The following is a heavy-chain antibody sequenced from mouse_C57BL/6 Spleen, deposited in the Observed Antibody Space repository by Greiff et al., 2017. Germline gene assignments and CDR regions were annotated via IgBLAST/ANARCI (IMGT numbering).Heavy chain of an antibody. CDR2: IWRGGST. D-gene: IGHD2-4*01. CDR3: AKGGIYYDFYAMDY. V-gene: IGHV2-5*01. Sequence: QVQLQQSGPGLVQPSQSLSITCTVSGFSLTSYGVHWVRQSPGKGLEWLGVIWRGGSTDYNAAFMSRLSITKDNSKSQVFFKMNSLQADDTAIYYCAKGGIYYDFYAMDYWGQGTSVTVSS. CDR1: GFSLTSYG. J-gene: IGHJ4*01.